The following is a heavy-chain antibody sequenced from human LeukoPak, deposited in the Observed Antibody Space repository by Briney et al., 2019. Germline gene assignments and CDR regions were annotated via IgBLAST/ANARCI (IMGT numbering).Heavy chain of an antibody. CDR1: GYTFTSYA. Sequence: ASVKVSCKASGYTFTSYAIHWVRQAPGQRLEWMGWINAGNGNTKYSQKFQGRVAITRDTSASTAYMELSSLRSEDTAVYYCARVTMVRGVIPGYWGQGTLVTVSS. D-gene: IGHD3-10*01. V-gene: IGHV1-3*01. CDR2: INAGNGNT. CDR3: ARVTMVRGVIPGY. J-gene: IGHJ4*02.